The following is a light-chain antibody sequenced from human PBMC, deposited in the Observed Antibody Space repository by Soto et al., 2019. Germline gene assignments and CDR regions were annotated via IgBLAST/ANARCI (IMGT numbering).Light chain of an antibody. CDR1: NIGSKS. J-gene: IGLJ3*02. Sequence: SSELTEPPSVSVAPGQTATVTCGGRNIGSKSVHWYQQKPGQAPVLVVHDDSDRPSGIPGRFSGSNSGDTATLTISGVEAGDEADYYFQVWDRSRNHWVFGGGTKVTVL. V-gene: IGLV3-21*02. CDR2: DDS. CDR3: QVWDRSRNHWV.